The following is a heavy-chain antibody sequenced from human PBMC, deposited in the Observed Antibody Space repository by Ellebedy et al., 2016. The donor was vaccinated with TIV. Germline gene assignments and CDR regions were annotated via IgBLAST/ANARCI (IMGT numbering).Heavy chain of an antibody. V-gene: IGHV3-21*01. J-gene: IGHJ6*02. Sequence: GGSLRLSCAASGLTFSSYSMNWVRQAPGKGLEWVSSISSSSGYRYYADSVKGRFTISRDNAKNSLYLQMNSLRAEDTAVYYCARVYGDYRMDVWGQGTTVTVSS. CDR2: ISSSSGYR. CDR3: ARVYGDYRMDV. CDR1: GLTFSSYS. D-gene: IGHD4/OR15-4a*01.